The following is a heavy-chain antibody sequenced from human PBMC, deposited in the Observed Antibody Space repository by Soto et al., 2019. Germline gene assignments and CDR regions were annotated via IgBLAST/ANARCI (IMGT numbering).Heavy chain of an antibody. CDR1: GFTFSDFW. J-gene: IGHJ6*03. D-gene: IGHD4-4*01. Sequence: GGSLRLSCAASGFTFSDFWMCWVRQAPGKGLEWLANIKQDGSDKYYVDSVKGRFTISRDNARNSLYLQMNSLRDEDTAVYYCARVGNTVSAENYYYYMDVWGKGTTVTVSS. CDR3: ARVGNTVSAENYYYYMDV. V-gene: IGHV3-7*01. CDR2: IKQDGSDK.